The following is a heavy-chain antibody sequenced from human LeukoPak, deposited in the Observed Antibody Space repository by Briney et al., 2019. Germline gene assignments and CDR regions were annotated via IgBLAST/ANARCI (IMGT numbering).Heavy chain of an antibody. CDR2: IHHRGST. J-gene: IGHJ4*02. Sequence: SETLSLTCTVSGGSTSSNYWTWIRQPPGKGREWIGYIHHRGSTYYNPSLTSRVTISVDTSKNQFSLKLSSVTAADTAVFYCARGTQYSSSWYYFDYWGQGILVTVSS. CDR3: ARGTQYSSSWYYFDY. V-gene: IGHV4-59*01. D-gene: IGHD6-13*01. CDR1: GGSTSSNY.